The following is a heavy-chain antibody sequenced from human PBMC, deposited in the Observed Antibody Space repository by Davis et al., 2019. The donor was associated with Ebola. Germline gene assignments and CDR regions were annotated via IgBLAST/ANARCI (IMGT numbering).Heavy chain of an antibody. CDR2: IKQDGSEK. CDR1: GFTFSSYW. D-gene: IGHD3-22*01. CDR3: ARTTYDLKGYYYYMDV. J-gene: IGHJ6*03. Sequence: PGGSLRLSCAASGFTFSSYWMSWVRQAPGKGLEWVANIKQDGSEKYYVDSVKGRFTISRDNAKNSLYLQMNSLRAEDTAVYYCARTTYDLKGYYYYMDVWGKGTTVTVSS. V-gene: IGHV3-7*01.